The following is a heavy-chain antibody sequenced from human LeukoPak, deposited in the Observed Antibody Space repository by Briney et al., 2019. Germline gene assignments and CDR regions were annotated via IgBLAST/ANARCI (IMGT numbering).Heavy chain of an antibody. CDR2: IYPGDSDT. CDR3: ARHDFPGVAAAGTPDY. D-gene: IGHD6-13*01. J-gene: IGHJ4*02. Sequence: GESLKVSCKGSGYSFTSYWIGWVRQMPGKGLEWMGIIYPGDSDTRYSPSFQGQVTISADKSISTAYLQWSSLKASDTATYYCARHDFPGVAAAGTPDYWGQGTLVTVSS. CDR1: GYSFTSYW. V-gene: IGHV5-51*01.